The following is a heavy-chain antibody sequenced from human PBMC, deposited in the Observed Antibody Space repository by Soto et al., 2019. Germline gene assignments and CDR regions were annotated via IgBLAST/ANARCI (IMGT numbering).Heavy chain of an antibody. J-gene: IGHJ5*02. CDR1: GFTFSSYA. Sequence: GGSLRLSCAASGFTFSSYAMSWVRQAPGKGLEWVSAISGSGGNTYYADSVKGRFTISRDNSKNTLYLQMNSLRAEDTAVYYCAKDPYYDFWSGYWFDPWGQGTLVTVSS. CDR3: AKDPYYDFWSGYWFDP. D-gene: IGHD3-3*01. V-gene: IGHV3-23*01. CDR2: ISGSGGNT.